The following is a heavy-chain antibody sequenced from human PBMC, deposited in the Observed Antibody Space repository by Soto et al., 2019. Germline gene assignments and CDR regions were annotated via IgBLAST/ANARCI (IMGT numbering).Heavy chain of an antibody. CDR2: INPNSGGT. V-gene: IGHV1-2*04. Sequence: ASVKVSCKASGYTFTGYYMHWVRQAPGQGLEWMGWINPNSGGTNYAQKFQGWVTMTRDTSISTAYMEPSRLRSDDTAVYYCARAYIRVDTAMVTPAFDIWGQGTMVTVSS. D-gene: IGHD5-18*01. J-gene: IGHJ3*02. CDR1: GYTFTGYY. CDR3: ARAYIRVDTAMVTPAFDI.